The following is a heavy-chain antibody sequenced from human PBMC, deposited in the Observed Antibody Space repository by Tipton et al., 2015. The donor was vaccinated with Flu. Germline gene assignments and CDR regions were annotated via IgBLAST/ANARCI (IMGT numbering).Heavy chain of an antibody. CDR2: VYTTGTT. J-gene: IGHJ3*02. CDR1: GDSISTYF. V-gene: IGHV4-4*07. CDR3: AGGRNAFEI. D-gene: IGHD3-16*01. Sequence: TLSLTCTVSGDSISTYFWSWVRQPAGKGLEWIGRVYTTGTTNYSPSLKSRVTMSVDTSQNRISLKLNSVTAADTALYYCAGGRNAFEIWGQGTMVTVSS.